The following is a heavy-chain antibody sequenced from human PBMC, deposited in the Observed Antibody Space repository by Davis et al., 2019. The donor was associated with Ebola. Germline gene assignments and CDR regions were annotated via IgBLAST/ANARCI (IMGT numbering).Heavy chain of an antibody. D-gene: IGHD6-13*01. CDR2: ISARKGDK. CDR1: GYTFISYG. Sequence: ASVKVSCKASGYTFISYGVSWVRQAPGQGLEWMGWISARKGDKNYAQQFQDRVTMTTDTSANTAYMELRSLTSDDTAVYYCARDGVDGSSWYVVGDYWGQGTPVTVSS. J-gene: IGHJ4*02. V-gene: IGHV1-18*01. CDR3: ARDGVDGSSWYVVGDY.